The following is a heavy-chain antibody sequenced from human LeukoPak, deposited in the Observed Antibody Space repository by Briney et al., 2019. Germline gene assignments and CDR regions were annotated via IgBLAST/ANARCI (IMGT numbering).Heavy chain of an antibody. CDR1: GGSISTYY. J-gene: IGHJ4*02. CDR3: ARGGTTPTL. Sequence: SETLSLTCTVSGGSISTYYWSWIRQFPGKGLEWIGYIYYSETTNYNPSLKSRVTISVDTSKNQFSLRLSSVTAADTAVYYCARGGTTPTLWGQGTLVTVSS. CDR2: IYYSETT. V-gene: IGHV4-59*01. D-gene: IGHD1/OR15-1a*01.